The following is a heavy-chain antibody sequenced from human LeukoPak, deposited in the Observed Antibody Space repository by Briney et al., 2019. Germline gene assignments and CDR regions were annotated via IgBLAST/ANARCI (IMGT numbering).Heavy chain of an antibody. Sequence: GGSLRLSCAASGFTFSAFAMTWVRQAPGKGLEWVSTITSDGDNTYSADSVKGRITFSRDNSKNTLSLQLRSLRAEDTAVYYCAKDLSYTSGSSDCWGQGTLVTVSS. CDR1: GFTFSAFA. V-gene: IGHV3-23*01. CDR3: AKDLSYTSGSSDC. J-gene: IGHJ4*02. D-gene: IGHD6-19*01. CDR2: ITSDGDNT.